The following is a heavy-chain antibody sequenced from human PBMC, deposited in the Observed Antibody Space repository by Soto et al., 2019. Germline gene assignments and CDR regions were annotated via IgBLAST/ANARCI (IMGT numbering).Heavy chain of an antibody. V-gene: IGHV1-2*02. Sequence: QVQLVQSGAEVKESGASVKVSCKASGYTFTGHYIHWVRQDPGQGFEWVGEIGPKNGDTRYAQKFQGRVAMTKDSSITTVYMELSNLSPDDTAVYYCGRGRSGELVVFYWGQGTLVTVHS. CDR1: GYTFTGHY. J-gene: IGHJ4*02. D-gene: IGHD1-7*01. CDR2: IGPKNGDT. CDR3: GRGRSGELVVFY.